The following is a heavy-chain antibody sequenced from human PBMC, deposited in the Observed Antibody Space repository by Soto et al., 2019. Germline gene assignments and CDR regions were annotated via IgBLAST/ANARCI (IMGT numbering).Heavy chain of an antibody. CDR1: GGSISSYY. J-gene: IGHJ6*03. V-gene: IGHV4-59*01. D-gene: IGHD3-10*01. CDR2: IYYSGST. CDR3: ARGNYYGSGSYLGYMDV. Sequence: SETLSLTCTVSGGSISSYYWSWIRQPPGKGLEWIGYIYYSGSTNYNPSLKSRVPISVDTSKNQFSLKLSSVTAADTAVYYCARGNYYGSGSYLGYMDVWGKGTTVTVSS.